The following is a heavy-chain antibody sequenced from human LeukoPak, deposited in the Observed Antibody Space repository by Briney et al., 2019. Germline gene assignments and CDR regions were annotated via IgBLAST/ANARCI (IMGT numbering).Heavy chain of an antibody. CDR2: ISGGSGFI. Sequence: GGSLRLSCAASGFTFSSYRMNWVRQAPGKGLEWVSTISGGSGFIYYADSVKDRFSISRDNAKNSLYLQMSSLRPEDTAVYYCATELAMAGTFDYWGQGALVTVSS. J-gene: IGHJ4*02. CDR3: ATELAMAGTFDY. D-gene: IGHD6-19*01. V-gene: IGHV3-21*01. CDR1: GFTFSSYR.